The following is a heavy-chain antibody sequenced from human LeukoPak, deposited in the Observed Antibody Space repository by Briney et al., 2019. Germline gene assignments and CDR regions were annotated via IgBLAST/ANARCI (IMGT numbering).Heavy chain of an antibody. CDR2: INPHSGGT. V-gene: IGHV1-2*02. D-gene: IGHD4-23*01. CDR1: GYTFTDYY. Sequence: ASVKVSCKASGYTFTDYYMHWVRQAPGQGLERMGWINPHSGGTNYAQKFQGRVTMTRDTSISTAYMELSRLRSDDTAVYYCAGVFGRWNYFDYWGQGTLVTVSS. CDR3: AGVFGRWNYFDY. J-gene: IGHJ4*02.